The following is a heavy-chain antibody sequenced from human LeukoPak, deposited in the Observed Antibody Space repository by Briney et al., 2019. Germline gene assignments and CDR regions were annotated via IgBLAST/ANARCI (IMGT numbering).Heavy chain of an antibody. D-gene: IGHD3-9*01. J-gene: IGHJ4*02. CDR3: ARGTHRYDILTGYYIDDLNFDY. Sequence: ASVKVSCKASGYTFTSYGISWVRQAPGQGLEWMGWINPNSGGTNYAQKFQGRVTMTRDTSISTAYMELSRLRSDDTAVYYCARGTHRYDILTGYYIDDLNFDYWGQGTLVTVSS. CDR2: INPNSGGT. CDR1: GYTFTSYG. V-gene: IGHV1-2*02.